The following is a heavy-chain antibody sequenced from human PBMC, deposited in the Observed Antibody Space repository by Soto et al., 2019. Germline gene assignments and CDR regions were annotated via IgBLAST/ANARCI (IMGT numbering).Heavy chain of an antibody. D-gene: IGHD3-22*01. CDR3: AKVGPFFYDTTGRGCAFDI. V-gene: IGHV3-23*01. Sequence: EVQLLESGGDLVQPGGVLRLSCVASGFSFSDQAMTWVRQAPGKGLEWISGISASGGSIYYSDSVKGRFTISRDVSEIRLHLQMNNLRVEDTAVYFCAKVGPFFYDTTGRGCAFDIWGQGTMVTVSS. CDR1: GFSFSDQA. J-gene: IGHJ3*02. CDR2: ISASGGSI.